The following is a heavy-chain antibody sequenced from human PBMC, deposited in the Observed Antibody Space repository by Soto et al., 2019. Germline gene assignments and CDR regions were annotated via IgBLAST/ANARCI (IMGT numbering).Heavy chain of an antibody. CDR1: GFTVSSTY. CDR2: IYSAGST. Sequence: EVQLVESGGGLIQPGGSLRLSCAASGFTVSSTYMSWVRQAPGKGLEWVSVIYSAGSTFYADSVKGRFTISRDNSKNTLYLHMNSLRAEDTAVYYCAKMYSGSSPLQYWGQGTLVTVSS. CDR3: AKMYSGSSPLQY. D-gene: IGHD1-26*01. J-gene: IGHJ4*02. V-gene: IGHV3-53*01.